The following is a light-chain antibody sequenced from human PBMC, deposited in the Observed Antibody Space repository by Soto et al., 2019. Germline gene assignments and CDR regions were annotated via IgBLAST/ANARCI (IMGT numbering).Light chain of an antibody. Sequence: DIQTSQSPSSLSAFVGDRVTITCRANQGISNSLAWYQQKPGKVPKLLIYAASTLQSGVPSRFSGSGSGTDFTLSISSLQPEDVATYYCQNYNSARGFTFGPGTKVDIK. V-gene: IGKV1-27*01. CDR3: QNYNSARGFT. J-gene: IGKJ3*01. CDR2: AAS. CDR1: QGISNS.